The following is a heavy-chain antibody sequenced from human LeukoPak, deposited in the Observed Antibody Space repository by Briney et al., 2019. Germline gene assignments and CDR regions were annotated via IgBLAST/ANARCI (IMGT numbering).Heavy chain of an antibody. CDR2: VNHSGYT. V-gene: IGHV4-34*01. D-gene: IGHD4-17*01. CDR1: ATSFSSYY. J-gene: IGHJ4*02. Sequence: TPSETLSLTCGVSATSFSSYYWSWIRQTPGKGLEWIGEVNHSGYTNMNPSLKSRVTISVDTSKNQFSLRMSTVTAADTAVYFCARMTTGHDYWGQGTPVTVSS. CDR3: ARMTTGHDY.